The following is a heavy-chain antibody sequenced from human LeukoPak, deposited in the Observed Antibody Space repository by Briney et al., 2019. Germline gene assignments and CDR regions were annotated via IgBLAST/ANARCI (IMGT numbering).Heavy chain of an antibody. J-gene: IGHJ4*02. D-gene: IGHD3-10*01. V-gene: IGHV4-38-2*01. CDR2: IYHSGST. Sequence: PSETLSLTCAVSGYSISSGYYWGWIRQPPGKGLEWIGSIYHSGSTYYNPSLKSRVTISVDTSKNQFSLKLSSVTAADTAVYYCARLIYYSSGSEFDYWGQGTLVTVSS. CDR3: ARLIYYSSGSEFDY. CDR1: GYSISSGYY.